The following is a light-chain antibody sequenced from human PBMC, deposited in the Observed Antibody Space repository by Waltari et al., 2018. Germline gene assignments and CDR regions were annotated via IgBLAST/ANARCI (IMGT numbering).Light chain of an antibody. Sequence: QSGLTQPPSVSGAPGQRVTISCTGSSPTIGAGYAVHWYQLLPGTAPKVLIYGNSNRPSGVPDRFSGSKSGTSASLAITGLQAEDEADYYCQSYDNSLSGSVFGGGTKLTVL. CDR3: QSYDNSLSGSV. V-gene: IGLV1-40*01. CDR1: SPTIGAGYA. J-gene: IGLJ2*01. CDR2: GNS.